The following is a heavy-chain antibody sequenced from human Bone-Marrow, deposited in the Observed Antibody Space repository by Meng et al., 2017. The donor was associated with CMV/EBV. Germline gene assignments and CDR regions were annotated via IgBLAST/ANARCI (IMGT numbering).Heavy chain of an antibody. J-gene: IGHJ6*01. CDR1: GFTFSNYA. CDR3: ARTPTVTTYTYYYYYGMDV. V-gene: IGHV3-7*01. CDR2: IKQDGSEK. D-gene: IGHD4-11*01. Sequence: GESLKISCVASGFTFSNYAMSWVRQAPGKGLEWVANIKQDGSEKYYVDSVKGRFTISRDNAKNSLYLQMNSLRAEDTAVYYCARTPTVTTYTYYYYYGMDVWGQGTTVTVSS.